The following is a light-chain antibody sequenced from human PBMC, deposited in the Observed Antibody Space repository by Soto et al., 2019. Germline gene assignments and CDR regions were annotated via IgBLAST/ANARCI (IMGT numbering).Light chain of an antibody. V-gene: IGLV2-23*02. Sequence: QSALTQPASVSGSPGQSMTISCTGTSSDVGSYNFVSWYQQHPGKAPKLMIYDVTKRPSWVSNRFSGSKSANTASLTISGLQAEDEADYYCCSYRGSSTLVFGGGTKLTVL. J-gene: IGLJ2*01. CDR3: CSYRGSSTLV. CDR1: SSDVGSYNF. CDR2: DVT.